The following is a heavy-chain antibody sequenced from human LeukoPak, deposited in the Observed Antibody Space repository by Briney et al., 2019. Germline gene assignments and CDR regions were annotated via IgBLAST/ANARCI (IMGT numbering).Heavy chain of an antibody. CDR2: INHSGGT. CDR1: GGSFSGYS. Sequence: SETLSLTCAVYGGSFSGYSWNWIRQPPVKGLEWIGEINHSGGTNYNPSLKSRVTISVDTSKKQFSLKLSSVTAADTAVYYCARGVDYYGVWGQGTLVTVPS. CDR3: ARGVDYYGV. D-gene: IGHD3-10*01. J-gene: IGHJ4*02. V-gene: IGHV4-34*01.